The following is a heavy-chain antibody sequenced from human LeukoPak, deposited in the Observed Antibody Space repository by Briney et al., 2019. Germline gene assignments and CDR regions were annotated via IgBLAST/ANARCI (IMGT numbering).Heavy chain of an antibody. V-gene: IGHV4-59*01. CDR1: GGSMVNYH. D-gene: IGHD5-18*01. CDR3: ARGLDGYRFDP. J-gene: IGHJ5*02. Sequence: SETLSINCTVPGGSMVNYHWTWIRQSPGREPEYIGYIYNIETTYNNPSLMGRVTVSVDMSSRQFPLKLKSVTAADTAVYYCARGLDGYRFDPWGQGIMVTVSS. CDR2: IYNIETT.